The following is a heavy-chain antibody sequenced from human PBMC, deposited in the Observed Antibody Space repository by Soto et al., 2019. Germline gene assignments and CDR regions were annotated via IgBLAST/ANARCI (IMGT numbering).Heavy chain of an antibody. J-gene: IGHJ3*02. CDR3: ARGYSSSWPQGAFDI. V-gene: IGHV3-21*01. CDR2: ISSSSSYI. D-gene: IGHD6-13*01. CDR1: GFTFRSYS. Sequence: PGGSLILSCAASGFTFRSYSMNWVRQAPGKGLEWVSSISSSSSYIYYADSVKGRFTISRDNAKNSLYLQMNSLRAEDTAVYYCARGYSSSWPQGAFDIWGQGTMVTVSS.